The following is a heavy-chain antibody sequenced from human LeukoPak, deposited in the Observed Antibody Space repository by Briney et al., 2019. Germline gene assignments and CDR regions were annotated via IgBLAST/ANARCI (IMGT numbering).Heavy chain of an antibody. CDR1: GFTFDDYA. CDR2: ISWNSGSI. V-gene: IGHV3-9*01. J-gene: IGHJ4*02. CDR3: AKPYTSGWRGFDY. Sequence: GGSLRLSCAASGFTFDDYAMHWVRQAPGKGLEWVSGISWNSGSIGYADSVKGRFTISRDNSKNTLCLQMNSLRPEDTAVYYCAKPYTSGWRGFDYWGQGTLVTVSS. D-gene: IGHD6-19*01.